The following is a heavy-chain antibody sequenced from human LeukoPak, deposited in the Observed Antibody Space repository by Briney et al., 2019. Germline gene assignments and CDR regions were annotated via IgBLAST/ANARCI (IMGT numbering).Heavy chain of an antibody. J-gene: IGHJ4*02. CDR1: GFPFKTYA. D-gene: IGHD3-10*01. CDR3: ARDSTYYYDSGSSGPHYFDC. CDR2: VNGSGDFT. Sequence: GGALRLSCDGSGFPFKTYAMGWVRQAPGKGLEWVPGVNGSGDFTDYADSGKGRFTISRDNPKTTLFLQLNSLRAEYTAVYYCARDSTYYYDSGSSGPHYFDCWGQGTLVTVSS. V-gene: IGHV3-23*01.